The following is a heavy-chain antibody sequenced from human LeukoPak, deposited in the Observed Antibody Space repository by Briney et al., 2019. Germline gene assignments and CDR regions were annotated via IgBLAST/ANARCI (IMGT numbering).Heavy chain of an antibody. CDR2: IKYDGST. J-gene: IGHJ4*02. CDR3: ARMIVRLLVSRLDY. Sequence: SETLSLTCTVSGGSISSSSYYWGWIRQAPGKGLEWIGEIKYDGSTNYNPSLKSRVTISVDTSKKQFSLKLSSVTAADTAVYYCARMIVRLLVSRLDYWGQGTLVTVSS. D-gene: IGHD3-22*01. V-gene: IGHV4-39*07. CDR1: GGSISSSSYY.